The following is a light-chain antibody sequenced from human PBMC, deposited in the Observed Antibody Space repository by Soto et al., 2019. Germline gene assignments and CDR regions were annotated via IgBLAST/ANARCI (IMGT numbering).Light chain of an antibody. J-gene: IGKJ4*01. CDR3: QHDYNLLT. V-gene: IGKV3D-15*01. Sequence: EIEMTQSPATLSLAPGERVTLSCRASESVSTNLAWYQQKAGQDPRLLIYGESTRATAIPARFSGSGSGTDFTLTVSSLQPEDFAVYYCQHDYNLLTFGGGTKVDIK. CDR1: ESVSTN. CDR2: GES.